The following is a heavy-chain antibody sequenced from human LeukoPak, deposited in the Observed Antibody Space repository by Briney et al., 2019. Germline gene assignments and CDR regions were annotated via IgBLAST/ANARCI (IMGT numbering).Heavy chain of an antibody. CDR2: INPSGGST. Sequence: ASVKVSCKASGYTFTGYSMHWVRQAPGQGLEWMGIINPSGGSTSYTQKFQGRVTMTRDTSTTTVYMELSSLRSQDTAVYYCARHKEVGDYYYFDYWGQGTLVTVSS. D-gene: IGHD2/OR15-2a*01. CDR3: ARHKEVGDYYYFDY. CDR1: GYTFTGYS. J-gene: IGHJ4*02. V-gene: IGHV1-46*01.